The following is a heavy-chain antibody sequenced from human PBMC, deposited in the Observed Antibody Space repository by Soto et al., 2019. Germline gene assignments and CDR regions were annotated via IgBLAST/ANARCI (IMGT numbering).Heavy chain of an antibody. CDR3: AKDHYYDSSGYFEN. J-gene: IGHJ4*02. V-gene: IGHV3-23*01. CDR2: ISGSGGST. D-gene: IGHD3-22*01. Sequence: GGSLRLSCAASGFTFSSYAMSWVRQAPGKGLEWVSAISGSGGSTYYADSVKGRFTISRDNSKNTLYLQMNSLRAAATTVYYCAKDHYYDSSGYFENWGRGTLVTVSS. CDR1: GFTFSSYA.